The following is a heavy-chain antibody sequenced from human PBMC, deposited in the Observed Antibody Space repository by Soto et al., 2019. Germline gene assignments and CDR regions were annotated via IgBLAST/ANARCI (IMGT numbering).Heavy chain of an antibody. V-gene: IGHV1-2*02. CDR3: ARMNDYGDHPIYYYYGMDV. D-gene: IGHD4-17*01. CDR2: INPNIGGA. J-gene: IGHJ6*02. Sequence: GASVKVSCKASGYTFTGYYMHWVRQAPGQGLEWMGWINPNIGGANYAQKFQGRVTITTDESTSTAYMELSSLRSEDTAVYYCARMNDYGDHPIYYYYGMDVWGQGTTVTVSS. CDR1: GYTFTGYY.